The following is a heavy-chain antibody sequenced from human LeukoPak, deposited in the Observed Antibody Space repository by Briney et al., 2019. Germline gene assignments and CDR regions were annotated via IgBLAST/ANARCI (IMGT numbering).Heavy chain of an antibody. Sequence: PSETLSLTCAVYGGSFSGYYWSWIRQPPGRGLEWIGEINHSGSTNYNPSLKRRVTISVDTSKNQLSLTLKFVAAADTAVYYCASGGDYGGNSYLWGQGDLVTVSS. CDR3: ASGGDYGGNSYL. CDR2: INHSGST. CDR1: GGSFSGYY. V-gene: IGHV4-34*01. J-gene: IGHJ5*02. D-gene: IGHD4-23*01.